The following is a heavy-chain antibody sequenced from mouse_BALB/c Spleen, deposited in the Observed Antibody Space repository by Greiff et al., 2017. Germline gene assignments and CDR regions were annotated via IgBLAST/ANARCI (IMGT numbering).Heavy chain of an antibody. CDR1: GYAFTNYL. CDR2: INPGSGGT. J-gene: IGHJ1*01. D-gene: IGHD1-1*01. V-gene: IGHV1-54*01. Sequence: QVHVKQSGAELVRPGTSVKVSCKASGYAFTNYLIEWVKQRPGQGLEWIGVINPGSGGTNYNEKFKGKATLTADKSSSTAYMQLSSLTSDDSAVYFCARGGDYYGSPSNVWGAGTTVTVSS. CDR3: ARGGDYYGSPSNV.